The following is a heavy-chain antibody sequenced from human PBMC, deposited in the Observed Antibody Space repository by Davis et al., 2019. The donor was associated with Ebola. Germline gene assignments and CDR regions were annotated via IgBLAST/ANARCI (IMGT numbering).Heavy chain of an antibody. Sequence: GESLKISCAASGFTFSDYYMSWIRQAPGKGPEWISYISSSGETRYYADSVKDRFTVSRDNAKSALYLQMNSLTAEDTAVYYCARDSNQIPGSSAYDLSGDFDLWGQGTLVTVSS. J-gene: IGHJ4*02. D-gene: IGHD5-12*01. CDR2: ISSSGETR. CDR3: ARDSNQIPGSSAYDLSGDFDL. V-gene: IGHV3-11*01. CDR1: GFTFSDYY.